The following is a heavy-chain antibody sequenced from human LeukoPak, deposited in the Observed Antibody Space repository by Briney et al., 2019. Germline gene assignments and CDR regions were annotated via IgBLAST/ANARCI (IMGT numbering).Heavy chain of an antibody. CDR2: ISSSGSTI. J-gene: IGHJ6*04. CDR3: AELGITMIGGV. V-gene: IGHV3-48*04. D-gene: IGHD3-10*02. CDR1: GFTFSSYS. Sequence: GLSLRLSCAASGFTFSSYSMNWVRQAPAKGLEWVSYISSSGSTIYYADSVKGRFTISRDNAKNSLYLQMNSLRAEDTAVYYCAELGITMIGGVWGKGTTVTISS.